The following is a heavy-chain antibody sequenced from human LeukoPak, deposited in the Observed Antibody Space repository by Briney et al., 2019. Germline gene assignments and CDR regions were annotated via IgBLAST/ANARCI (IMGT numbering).Heavy chain of an antibody. Sequence: ASVTVSFKASGYTFTDYYVHWLRQAPGQGLEWMGWINPNSGGTNYAQKFQDRVTMNRDTSISTAYMELSRLRSDDTAVYYCARDRSGTYYNWFDPWGQGTLVTVSS. D-gene: IGHD1-26*01. CDR3: ARDRSGTYYNWFDP. CDR2: INPNSGGT. J-gene: IGHJ5*02. V-gene: IGHV1-2*02. CDR1: GYTFTDYY.